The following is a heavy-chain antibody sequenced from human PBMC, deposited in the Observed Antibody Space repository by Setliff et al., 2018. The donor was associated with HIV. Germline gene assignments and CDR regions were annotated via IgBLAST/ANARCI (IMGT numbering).Heavy chain of an antibody. J-gene: IGHJ6*03. CDR1: GGSFSGYY. D-gene: IGHD6-19*01. V-gene: IGHV4-34*01. Sequence: PSETLSLTCAVYGGSFSGYYWSWIRQPPGKGLEWIGEINHSGSTNYNPSLKSRVTISVDTSKNQFSLKLSSVTAADTAVYYCARGTAVVHYYYYYYYMDVWGKGTTVTVSS. CDR3: ARGTAVVHYYYYYYYMDV. CDR2: INHSGST.